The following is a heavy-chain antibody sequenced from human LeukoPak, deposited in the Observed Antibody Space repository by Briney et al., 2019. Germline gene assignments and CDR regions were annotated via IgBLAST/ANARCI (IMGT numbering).Heavy chain of an antibody. Sequence: PSETLSLTCTVSGGSLSRYYWSWIRQPPGKGLEWVAYIKQDASDKYYVDSMKGRFTISRDNAKNSLYLQMNSLRAEDTAVYYCARALIAVAGTKEFYFDYWGQGTLVTVSS. V-gene: IGHV3-7*01. CDR2: IKQDASDK. D-gene: IGHD6-19*01. CDR1: GGSLSRYY. J-gene: IGHJ4*02. CDR3: ARALIAVAGTKEFYFDY.